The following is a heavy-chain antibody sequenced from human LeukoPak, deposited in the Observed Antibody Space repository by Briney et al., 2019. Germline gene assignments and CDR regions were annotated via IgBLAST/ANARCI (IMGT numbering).Heavy chain of an antibody. CDR3: ARRRGDMIATRNAFDI. J-gene: IGHJ3*02. D-gene: IGHD3-22*01. CDR1: GFNFSSYW. V-gene: IGHV3-7*01. CDR2: IKQDGSEK. Sequence: PGGSLRLSCAASGFNFSSYWMSWVRQAPGKGLEWVANIKQDGSEKYYVDSVKGRFTISRDNAKNSLYLRFNSLRAEDTAVYYCARRRGDMIATRNAFDIWGQGTMVTVSS.